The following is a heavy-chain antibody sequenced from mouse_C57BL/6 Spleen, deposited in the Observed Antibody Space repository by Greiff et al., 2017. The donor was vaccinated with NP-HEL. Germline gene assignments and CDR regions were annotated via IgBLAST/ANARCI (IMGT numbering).Heavy chain of an antibody. D-gene: IGHD1-1*01. Sequence: DVQLVESEGGLVQPGSSMKLSCTASGFTFSDYYMAWVRQVPEKGLEWVANNNYDGSSTYYLDSLTSRFIISRDNANNILYLQMSSLKSADQSTYYCASERVYYGSSYWYFDVWGTGTTVTVSS. J-gene: IGHJ1*03. CDR3: ASERVYYGSSYWYFDV. CDR1: GFTFSDYY. CDR2: NNYDGSST. V-gene: IGHV5-16*01.